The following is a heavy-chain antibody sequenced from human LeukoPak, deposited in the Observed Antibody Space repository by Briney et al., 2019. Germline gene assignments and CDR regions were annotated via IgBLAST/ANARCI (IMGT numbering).Heavy chain of an antibody. V-gene: IGHV4-59*08. Sequence: SETLSLTCTVSGDSISGYYWSWIRQPPGKGLEWIGCLYYSGYTNYNPSLTSRVTISIDTSNNHFSLKLSSVTAADTAVYYCARGPLAYCGADCSVDAFDIWGQGTVVTVSS. D-gene: IGHD2-21*02. CDR1: GDSISGYY. CDR3: ARGPLAYCGADCSVDAFDI. J-gene: IGHJ3*02. CDR2: LYYSGYT.